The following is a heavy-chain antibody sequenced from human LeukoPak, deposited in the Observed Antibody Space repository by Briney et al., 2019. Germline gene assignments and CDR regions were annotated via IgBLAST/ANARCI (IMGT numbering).Heavy chain of an antibody. CDR3: ARDGGGWELLPPDY. V-gene: IGHV1-69*04. CDR1: GGTFSSYA. J-gene: IGHJ4*02. CDR2: IIPIFGIA. Sequence: GASVEVSCKASGGTFSSYAISWVRQAPGQGLEWMGRIIPIFGIANYAQKFQGRVTITADKSTSTAYMELSSLRSEDTAVYYCARDGGGWELLPPDYWGQGTLVTVSS. D-gene: IGHD1-26*01.